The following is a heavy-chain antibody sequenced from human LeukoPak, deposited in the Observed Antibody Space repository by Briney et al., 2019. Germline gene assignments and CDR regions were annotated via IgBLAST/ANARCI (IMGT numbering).Heavy chain of an antibody. Sequence: ASVKVSCKASGGTFTSYPISWVRHAPGQGLEWMGGIIPVFGTANYAQKFQGRVTITTDASTSTAYMEVSSLKSEDTAVYSCAGGGYCTGDTCPGLFWGKGTLVTVSS. CDR1: GGTFTSYP. CDR2: IIPVFGTA. D-gene: IGHD2-8*02. CDR3: AGGGYCTGDTCPGLF. V-gene: IGHV1-69*05. J-gene: IGHJ4*02.